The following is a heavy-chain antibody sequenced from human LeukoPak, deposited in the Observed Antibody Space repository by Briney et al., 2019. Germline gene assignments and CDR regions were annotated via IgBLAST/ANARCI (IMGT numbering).Heavy chain of an antibody. V-gene: IGHV3-9*01. CDR1: GFTFDDYA. CDR3: AKGGHFVVVPAAPDY. CDR2: ISWNSGSI. D-gene: IGHD2-2*01. Sequence: GRSLRLSCAASGFTFDDYAMHWVRQAPGKGLEWVSGISWNSGSIGYADSVKGRFTISRDNAKNSLYLQMNSLRAEDTALYYCAKGGHFVVVPAAPDYWGQGTLVTVSS. J-gene: IGHJ4*02.